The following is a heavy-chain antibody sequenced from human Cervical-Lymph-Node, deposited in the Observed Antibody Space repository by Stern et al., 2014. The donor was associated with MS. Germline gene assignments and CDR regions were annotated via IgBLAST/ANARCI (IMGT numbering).Heavy chain of an antibody. CDR2: IYPGNPDS. J-gene: IGHJ5*02. Sequence: VQLVQSGAEVKKPGESLKISCKGSEYNFNTHWIAWVRQMPGKGLEWLGNIYPGNPDSRYNPSLQGQVSISADKSITTAYLHFSSLKASDSAMYFCARHGGPNWNHEAHNWFDPWGQGTLVTVSS. D-gene: IGHD1-14*01. CDR1: EYNFNTHW. CDR3: ARHGGPNWNHEAHNWFDP. V-gene: IGHV5-51*03.